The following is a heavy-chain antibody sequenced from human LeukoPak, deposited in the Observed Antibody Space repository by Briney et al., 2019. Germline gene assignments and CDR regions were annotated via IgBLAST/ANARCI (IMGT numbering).Heavy chain of an antibody. J-gene: IGHJ4*02. D-gene: IGHD1-7*01. Sequence: ASVKFSSKASGFTFTSYYMHWMRQAPGQGLEWMGIINPSGGSTSYAQKFQGRVTMTRDTSTNTFYMELSSLRSEDTAVYYCARDEGPPRYNWNYGGPDYWGQGTLVTVSS. CDR3: ARDEGPPRYNWNYGGPDY. V-gene: IGHV1-46*01. CDR1: GFTFTSYY. CDR2: INPSGGST.